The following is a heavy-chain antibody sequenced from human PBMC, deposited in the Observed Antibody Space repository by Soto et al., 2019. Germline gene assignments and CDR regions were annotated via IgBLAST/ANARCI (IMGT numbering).Heavy chain of an antibody. J-gene: IGHJ5*02. CDR2: IIPIFGTA. CDR1: GGTFSSYA. CDR3: ARDYKVRGVTLNWFDP. V-gene: IGHV1-69*13. Sequence: SVKVSCKASGGTFSSYAISWVRQAPGQGLEWMGGIIPIFGTANYAQKFQGRVTITADESTSTAYMELSSLRSEDTAVYYCARDYKVRGVTLNWFDPWGQGTLVTVSS. D-gene: IGHD3-10*01.